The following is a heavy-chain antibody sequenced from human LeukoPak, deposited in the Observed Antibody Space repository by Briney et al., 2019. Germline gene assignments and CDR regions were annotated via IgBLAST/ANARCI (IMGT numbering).Heavy chain of an antibody. V-gene: IGHV2-70*04. CDR2: IDWDDDK. J-gene: IGHJ4*02. CDR1: GFSLSTSGMR. CDR3: ARIGTSSYHYYFDY. D-gene: IGHD3-22*01. Sequence: SGPALVKPTHSLTLTCTFSGFSLSTSGMRVSWIRQPPGKALEWLARIDWDDDKFYSTSLKTRLTISKDTSKNQVVLTMTNMDPVDTATYYCARIGTSSYHYYFDYWGQGTLVTVSS.